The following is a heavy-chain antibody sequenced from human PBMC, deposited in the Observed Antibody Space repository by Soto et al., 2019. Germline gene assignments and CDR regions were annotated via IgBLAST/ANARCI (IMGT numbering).Heavy chain of an antibody. D-gene: IGHD6-25*01. CDR2: IYYSGST. CDR3: AREAAGILNWFDP. V-gene: IGHV4-31*03. J-gene: IGHJ5*02. Sequence: SETLSLTCTVSGASISSGGYYWSWIRQHPGKGLEWIGYIYYSGSTYYNPSLKSRVTISVDTSKNQFSLKLSSVTAADTAVYYCAREAAGILNWFDPWGQGTLVTVSS. CDR1: GASISSGGYY.